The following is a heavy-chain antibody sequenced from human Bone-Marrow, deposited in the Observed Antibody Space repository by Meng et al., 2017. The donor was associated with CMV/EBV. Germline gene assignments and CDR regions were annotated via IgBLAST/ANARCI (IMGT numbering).Heavy chain of an antibody. V-gene: IGHV3-21*01. CDR2: ISSSSSYI. J-gene: IGHJ4*02. CDR3: TTVTGDRDN. CDR1: GFTFSSYS. D-gene: IGHD1-14*01. Sequence: GESLKISCAASGFTFSSYSMNWVRQAPGKGLEWVSSISSSSSYIYYADSVKGRFTISRDNSKNTLYLQMNSLRAEDTAVYYCTTVTGDRDNWGQGTLVTVSS.